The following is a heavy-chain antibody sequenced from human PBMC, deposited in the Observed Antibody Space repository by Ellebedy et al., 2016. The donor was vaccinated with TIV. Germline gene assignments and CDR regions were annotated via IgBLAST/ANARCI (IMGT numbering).Heavy chain of an antibody. CDR2: INHSGST. D-gene: IGHD3-10*01. Sequence: MPSETLSLTCAVYGGSFSGYYWSWIRQPPGKGLEWIGAINHSGSTNYNPSLKSRVTISVDTSKNQFSLRLSSVTAADTAVYYCARGARSVYYYSSGSYLIYFDYWGQGTLVTVSS. CDR3: ARGARSVYYYSSGSYLIYFDY. J-gene: IGHJ4*02. CDR1: GGSFSGYY. V-gene: IGHV4-34*01.